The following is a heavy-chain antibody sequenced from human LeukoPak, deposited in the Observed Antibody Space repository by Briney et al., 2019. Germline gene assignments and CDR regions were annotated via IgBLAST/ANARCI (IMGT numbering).Heavy chain of an antibody. D-gene: IGHD6-19*01. J-gene: IGHJ6*03. CDR2: IIPIFGTA. CDR3: ARGDAVAGTFYYMDV. V-gene: IGHV1-69*06. CDR1: GGTFSSYA. Sequence: SVKVSCKASGGTFSSYAISWARQAPGQGLEWMGGIIPIFGTANYAQKFQGRVTITADKSTSTAYMELSSLRSEDTAVYYCARGDAVAGTFYYMDVWGKGTTVTVSS.